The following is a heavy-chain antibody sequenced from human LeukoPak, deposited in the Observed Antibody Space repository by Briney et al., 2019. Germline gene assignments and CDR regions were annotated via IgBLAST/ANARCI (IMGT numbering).Heavy chain of an antibody. V-gene: IGHV4-59*01. CDR2: IYYSGTT. J-gene: IGHJ4*02. Sequence: PSETLSLTCTVSGGSISSYYWSWIRQPPGKGLEWIGYIYYSGTTNYNPSLKSRVTISVDTSKNQFSLKLSSVTAADTAMYYCAGSGYSSGYLFDYWGQGTLVTVSS. D-gene: IGHD5-18*01. CDR1: GGSISSYY. CDR3: AGSGYSSGYLFDY.